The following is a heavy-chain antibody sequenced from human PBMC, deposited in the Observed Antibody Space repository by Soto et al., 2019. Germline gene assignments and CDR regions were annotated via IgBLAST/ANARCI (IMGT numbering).Heavy chain of an antibody. Sequence: ASVKVCCKASVYTFTSYGISWVRQAHRQGLEWMGWISAYNGNTNYAQKLQGRVTMTTDTSTSTAYMELRSLRSDDTAVYFCARDHCGGDCYGNWFDPWGQGTLVTVSS. CDR1: VYTFTSYG. CDR3: ARDHCGGDCYGNWFDP. CDR2: ISAYNGNT. D-gene: IGHD2-21*02. V-gene: IGHV1-18*01. J-gene: IGHJ5*02.